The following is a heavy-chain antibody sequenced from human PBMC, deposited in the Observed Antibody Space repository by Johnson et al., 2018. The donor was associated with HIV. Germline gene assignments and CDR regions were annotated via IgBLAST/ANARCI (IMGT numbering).Heavy chain of an antibody. J-gene: IGHJ3*02. V-gene: IGHV3-30*18. D-gene: IGHD4-23*01. CDR3: AKTPGKDHGGNSGGIDI. CDR2: ISYDGSNK. Sequence: QMQLVESGGGLVKPGGSLRLSCAASGFTFSSYGMHWVRQAPGKGLAWVAVISYDGSNKYNADAVKGRFTSPRDNSKNTMYLQMNSLRAEDTAVYYCAKTPGKDHGGNSGGIDIWGPGTMVTVSA. CDR1: GFTFSSYG.